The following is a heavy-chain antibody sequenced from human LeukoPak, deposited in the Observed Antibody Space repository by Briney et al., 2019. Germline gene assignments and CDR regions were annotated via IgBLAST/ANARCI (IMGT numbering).Heavy chain of an antibody. Sequence: SETLSLTCTVSGGSISSGDYYWSWIRQPPGKGLEWIGYIYYSGSTYYNPSLKSRDTISVDTSKNQFSLKLSSVTAADTAVYYCARDQWGSKAFDYWGQGTLVTVSS. CDR1: GGSISSGDYY. CDR2: IYYSGST. V-gene: IGHV4-30-4*01. J-gene: IGHJ4*02. D-gene: IGHD1-26*01. CDR3: ARDQWGSKAFDY.